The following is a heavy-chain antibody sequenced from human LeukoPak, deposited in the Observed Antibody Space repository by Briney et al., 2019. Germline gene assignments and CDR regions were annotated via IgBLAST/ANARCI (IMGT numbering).Heavy chain of an antibody. Sequence: KPSETLSLTCTVSGGSISSYYWSWIRQPPGKGLEWIGYIYYSGSTNYNPSLKSRVTISVDTSKNQFSLKLSSVTAADTAVYYCARTEGDYYDSSGYWNYWGQGTLVTVSS. CDR2: IYYSGST. D-gene: IGHD3-22*01. V-gene: IGHV4-59*01. CDR1: GGSISSYY. CDR3: ARTEGDYYDSSGYWNY. J-gene: IGHJ4*02.